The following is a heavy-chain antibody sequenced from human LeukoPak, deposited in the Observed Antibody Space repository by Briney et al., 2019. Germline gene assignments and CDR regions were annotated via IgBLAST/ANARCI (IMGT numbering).Heavy chain of an antibody. V-gene: IGHV3-21*01. CDR3: ARDREEERTDY. Sequence: GGSLRLSCAASGFTFSTYWMTWVRQAPGKGLEWVSSISSSSSYIYYADSVKGRFTISRDNAKNSLYLQMNSLRAEDTAVYYCARDREEERTDYWGQGTLVTVSS. CDR2: ISSSSSYI. CDR1: GFTFSTYW. D-gene: IGHD1-26*01. J-gene: IGHJ4*02.